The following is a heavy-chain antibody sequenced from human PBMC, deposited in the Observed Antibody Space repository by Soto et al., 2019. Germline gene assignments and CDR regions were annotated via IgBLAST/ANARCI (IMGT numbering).Heavy chain of an antibody. CDR3: ATGSGDLRY. Sequence: EVQLVESGGDLAKPGGSLRLSCAVSGFTFSYAWMNWVRQAPGKGLEWVGRIKSKTDGGTTDYAAPVKGRFTISRDDSRNMVFLQMNSLGTEDTAVYYCATGSGDLRYWGQGTRVTVSS. CDR2: IKSKTDGGTT. J-gene: IGHJ4*02. D-gene: IGHD6-19*01. V-gene: IGHV3-15*07. CDR1: GFTFSYAW.